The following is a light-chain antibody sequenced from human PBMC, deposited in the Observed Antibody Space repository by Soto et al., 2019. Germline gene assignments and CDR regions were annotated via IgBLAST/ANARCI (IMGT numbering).Light chain of an antibody. V-gene: IGKV3-11*01. J-gene: IGKJ4*01. Sequence: EILVTQSPAPLSLSPGERSTLSCRASQTVSSSLAWYQQKPGQAPRLLIYEASNRATGIPARFSGSGSGADFTLTISSLEPEDFALYYCQQHINWPLTFGGGTKVDIK. CDR3: QQHINWPLT. CDR2: EAS. CDR1: QTVSSS.